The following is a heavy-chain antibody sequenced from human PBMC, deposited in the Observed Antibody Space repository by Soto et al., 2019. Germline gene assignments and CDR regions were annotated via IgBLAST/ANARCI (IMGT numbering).Heavy chain of an antibody. J-gene: IGHJ4*02. D-gene: IGHD2-8*01. V-gene: IGHV3-11*06. CDR3: ASGQWSCDVVYFDY. CDR1: GFTLSDYY. Sequence: QVQLVESGGGLVKPGGSLRLSSAASGFTLSDYYMSWIREVPGKGLEWVSYISSSSTYTKYADSVKGRFTISRDNAKNSLYLQMNSLRAEDTAVYYCASGQWSCDVVYFDYWGQGTLVTVSS. CDR2: ISSSSTYT.